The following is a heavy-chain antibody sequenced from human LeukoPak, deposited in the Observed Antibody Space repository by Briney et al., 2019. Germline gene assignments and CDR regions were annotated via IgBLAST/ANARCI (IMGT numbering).Heavy chain of an antibody. CDR3: AGRPDYDFWSGYPVH. D-gene: IGHD3-3*01. J-gene: IGHJ4*02. Sequence: PGGSLRLSCAASGFTFSSYEMNWVRQAPGKGLEWVSYISSSGGTICYADSVKGRFTVSRDNAKNSLFLQMNSLRAEDTAVYYCAGRPDYDFWSGYPVHWGQGTLVTVSS. V-gene: IGHV3-48*03. CDR2: ISSSGGTI. CDR1: GFTFSSYE.